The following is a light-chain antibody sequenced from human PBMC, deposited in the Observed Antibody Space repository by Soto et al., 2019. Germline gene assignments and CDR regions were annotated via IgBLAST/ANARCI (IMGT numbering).Light chain of an antibody. Sequence: EIVLTQSPGTLSLSPGETATLSCRASQSVSSSYLAWYQQKPGQAPRLLIYGASSRATGIPDRFSGSGSGTDFTLTISRLEPEDFAVYYCQQYGSSLSITFGQGTRLEMK. V-gene: IGKV3-20*01. CDR3: QQYGSSLSIT. J-gene: IGKJ5*01. CDR2: GAS. CDR1: QSVSSSY.